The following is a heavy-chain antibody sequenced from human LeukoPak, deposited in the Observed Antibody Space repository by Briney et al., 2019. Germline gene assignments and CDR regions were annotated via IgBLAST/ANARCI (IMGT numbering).Heavy chain of an antibody. V-gene: IGHV4-34*01. J-gene: IGHJ3*02. CDR2: INHSGST. CDR3: ARGGLRWLQSRGAFDI. CDR1: GGSFSGYY. Sequence: SETLSLTCAVYGGSFSGYYWSWIRQPPGKGLEWIGEINHSGSTNYNPSLKSRVTISVDTSKNQFSLKLSSVNAADTAVYYCARGGLRWLQSRGAFDIWGQGTMVTVSS. D-gene: IGHD5-24*01.